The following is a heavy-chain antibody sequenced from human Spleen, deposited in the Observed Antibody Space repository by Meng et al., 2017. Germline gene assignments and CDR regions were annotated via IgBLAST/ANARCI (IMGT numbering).Heavy chain of an antibody. CDR1: GYTFTDYF. Sequence: QVQLVQSGAAVMKPGASLRVSCRASGYTFTDYFLHWVRQAPGQGLEWLGTINPNNGGTNYAQRFQGRVTLTRDTSTSTVYMELSTLGSEDTALYYCAREKSPGHFDYLGQGILVTVSS. V-gene: IGHV1-46*01. J-gene: IGHJ4*02. CDR2: INPNNGGT. CDR3: AREKSPGHFDY.